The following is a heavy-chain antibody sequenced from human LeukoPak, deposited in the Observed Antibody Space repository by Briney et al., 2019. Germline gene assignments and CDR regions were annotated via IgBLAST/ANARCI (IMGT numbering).Heavy chain of an antibody. V-gene: IGHV3-30*03. J-gene: IGHJ6*04. Sequence: GGSLRLSCAASGFTFSSYGMHWVRQAPGKGLEWVAVISYDGSNKYYADSVKGRFTISRDNSKNTLYLQMNSLRAEDTAVYYCARDLRRLLWFGEAYYYYGMDVWGKGTTVTVSS. CDR2: ISYDGSNK. CDR1: GFTFSSYG. D-gene: IGHD3-10*01. CDR3: ARDLRRLLWFGEAYYYYGMDV.